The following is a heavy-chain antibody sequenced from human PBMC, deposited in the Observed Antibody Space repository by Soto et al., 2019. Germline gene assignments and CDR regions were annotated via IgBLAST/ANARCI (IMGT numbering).Heavy chain of an antibody. Sequence: QVTLKESGPVLVRPTETLTLTCTVAGFSLTNAGLGVSWIRQPPGQAMEWLAHIFSSDTKYFNPSLNNRLTIFKDTSKSQVVLTMTNMDPVDTATYFCARAEDAYSVDYWGRGTLVTVSS. CDR2: IFSSDTK. CDR3: ARAEDAYSVDY. V-gene: IGHV2-26*01. D-gene: IGHD3-16*01. CDR1: GFSLTNAGLG. J-gene: IGHJ4*02.